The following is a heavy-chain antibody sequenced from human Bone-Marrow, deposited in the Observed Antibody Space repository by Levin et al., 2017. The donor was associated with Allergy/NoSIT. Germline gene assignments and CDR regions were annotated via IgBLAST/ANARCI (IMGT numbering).Heavy chain of an antibody. D-gene: IGHD7-27*01. CDR1: GFTFSSFW. CDR2: IKQDGSEK. J-gene: IGHJ3*02. Sequence: GESLKISCAVSGFTFSSFWMGWVRQAPGKGLEWVANIKQDGSEKYYVDSVKGRFTISRDNAKNSLYLQMSSLRVEDTAVYYCARDSRVLLGNAGDGFESWGQGTMVTVSS. CDR3: ARDSRVLLGNAGDGFES. V-gene: IGHV3-7*04.